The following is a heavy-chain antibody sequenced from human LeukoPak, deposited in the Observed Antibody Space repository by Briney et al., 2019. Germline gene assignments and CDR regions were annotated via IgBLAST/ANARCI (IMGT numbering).Heavy chain of an antibody. Sequence: PSETLSLTCAVYGGSFSGYYWSWIRQPPGKGLEWIGEINHSGSTNYNPSLKSRVTISVDTSKNQFSLKLSSVTAADTAVYYCASRRYSGYGSGDYSGQGTLVTVSS. D-gene: IGHD5-12*01. CDR2: INHSGST. V-gene: IGHV4-34*01. CDR3: ASRRYSGYGSGDY. J-gene: IGHJ4*02. CDR1: GGSFSGYY.